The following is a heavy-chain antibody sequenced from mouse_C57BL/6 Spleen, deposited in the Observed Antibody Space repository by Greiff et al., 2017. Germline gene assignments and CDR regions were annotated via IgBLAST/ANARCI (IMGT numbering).Heavy chain of an antibody. V-gene: IGHV5-17*01. D-gene: IGHD2-3*01. CDR2: ISSGSSTI. Sequence: EVKLVESGGGLVKPGGSLKLSCAASGFTFSDYGMHWVRQAPEKGLEWVAYISSGSSTIYYADTVKGRFTISRDNAKNTLFLQMTSLRSEDTAMYYCANGYYVLYAMDYWGQGTSVTVSS. CDR1: GFTFSDYG. J-gene: IGHJ4*01. CDR3: ANGYYVLYAMDY.